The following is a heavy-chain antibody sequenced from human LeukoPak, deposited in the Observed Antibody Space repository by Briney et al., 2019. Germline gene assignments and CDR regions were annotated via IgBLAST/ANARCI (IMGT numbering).Heavy chain of an antibody. J-gene: IGHJ4*02. D-gene: IGHD5-18*01. CDR2: IIPIFGTA. CDR1: GGTFSSYA. Sequence: GASVKVSCKASGGTFSSYAISWVRQAPGQGLEWMGGIIPIFGTANYAQKFQGRVTITADESTSTAYMELSSLRSEDTAVYYCARCEYSYGCYFYYWGQETLVTVSS. CDR3: ARCEYSYGCYFYY. V-gene: IGHV1-69*13.